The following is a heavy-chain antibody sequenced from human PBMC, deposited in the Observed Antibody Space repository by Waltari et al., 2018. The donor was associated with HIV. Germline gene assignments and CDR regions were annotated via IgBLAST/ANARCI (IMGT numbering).Heavy chain of an antibody. D-gene: IGHD2-8*02. J-gene: IGHJ4*02. Sequence: QVQLQESGPGLVKPSETLSLTCTVSGGSVSSHYWSWIRQPPGKGLGWLGCIDSGGTTHSTPPPPVRFTISLARSRNQFSLNLRYVTTADTAVYYCARAYCTATSCALGTFDYWGRGTLVTVSS. V-gene: IGHV4-59*02. CDR3: ARAYCTATSCALGTFDY. CDR1: GGSVSSHY. CDR2: IDSGGTT.